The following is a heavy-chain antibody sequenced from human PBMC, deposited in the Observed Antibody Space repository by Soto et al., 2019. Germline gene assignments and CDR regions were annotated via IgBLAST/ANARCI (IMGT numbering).Heavy chain of an antibody. CDR2: IYYSGNT. V-gene: IGHV4-30-4*01. CDR1: GSSTSSDNY. CDR3: AREGGESSDGLYYFDS. D-gene: IGHD3-16*01. Sequence: SETLSLTCTVSGSSTSSDNYWSWIRQPPGKGLEWIGHIYYSGNTDYNPSLKSRLAISIDTSKNQFSLKLSSVTAADTAVYFCAREGGESSDGLYYFDSWGQGSLVTVSS. J-gene: IGHJ4*01.